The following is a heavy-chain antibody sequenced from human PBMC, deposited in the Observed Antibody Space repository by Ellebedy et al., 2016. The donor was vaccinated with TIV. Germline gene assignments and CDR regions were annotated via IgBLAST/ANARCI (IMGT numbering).Heavy chain of an antibody. V-gene: IGHV3-23*01. Sequence: GGSLRLXXAASGFTFSSYAMSWVRQAPGKGLEWVSAISGSGGSTYYADSVKGRFTISRDNSKNTLYLQMNSLRAEDTAVYYCARGGGEQQLVLRYWGQGTLVTVSS. CDR1: GFTFSSYA. D-gene: IGHD6-13*01. CDR2: ISGSGGST. J-gene: IGHJ4*02. CDR3: ARGGGEQQLVLRY.